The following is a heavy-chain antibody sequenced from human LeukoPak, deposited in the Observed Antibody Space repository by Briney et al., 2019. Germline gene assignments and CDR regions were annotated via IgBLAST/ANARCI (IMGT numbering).Heavy chain of an antibody. CDR2: IYYSGST. J-gene: IGHJ1*01. Sequence: PSETLSLTCAVSGGSISSGGYSWSWIRQPPGKGLEWIGYIYYSGSTNYNPSLKSRVAISVDTSKNQFSLKLTSVTAADTAVYYCASDSAYFQHWGQGTLVTVST. V-gene: IGHV4-61*08. CDR3: ASDSAYFQH. CDR1: GGSISSGGYS. D-gene: IGHD6-25*01.